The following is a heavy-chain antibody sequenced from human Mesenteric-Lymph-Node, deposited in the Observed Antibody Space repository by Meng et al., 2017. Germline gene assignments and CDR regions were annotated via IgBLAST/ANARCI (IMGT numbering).Heavy chain of an antibody. V-gene: IGHV4-61*01. CDR1: GGSVSGRNYY. CDR2: IYDTETT. J-gene: IGHJ4*02. D-gene: IGHD2/OR15-2a*01. CDR3: ASLVSREYRRVDF. Sequence: GRRQESGPRLVRPSETLSLMCSVSGGSVSGRNYYWSWIRQPPGKGLEWIGYIYDTETTNYSPSLESRVTISVDTSKNQFSLNLSSVTAADTAIYYCASLVSREYRRVDFWGQGTLVTVSS.